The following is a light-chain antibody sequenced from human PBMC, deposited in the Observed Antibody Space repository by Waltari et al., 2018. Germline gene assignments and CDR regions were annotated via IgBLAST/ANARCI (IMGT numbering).Light chain of an antibody. CDR2: GVS. Sequence: QSAPTQPPSVSGSPGQSVTLPCTGTSSDVGGYNYVSWYQQHPGKAPKLMIYGVSNRPSGVSDRFSGSKSGNTASLTISGLQAEDEADYYCCSYTTSSNVLFGGGTRLTVL. CDR3: CSYTTSSNVL. CDR1: SSDVGGYNY. J-gene: IGLJ2*01. V-gene: IGLV2-14*01.